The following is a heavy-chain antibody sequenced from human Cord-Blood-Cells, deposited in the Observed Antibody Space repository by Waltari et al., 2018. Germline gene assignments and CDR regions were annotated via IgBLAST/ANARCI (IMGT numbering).Heavy chain of an antibody. Sequence: QVQLVQSGAEVKKPGAPATVSSKVTGSTLTELSLVCVRQAPGKGAEWMGGVGPEDGEAIYAQKFHGRVTMTEDTSTDTAYMELSSLRSEDTAVYYCATRLRVVPAVDYWGQGTLVTVSS. CDR1: GSTLTELS. CDR3: ATRLRVVPAVDY. V-gene: IGHV1-24*01. CDR2: VGPEDGEA. J-gene: IGHJ4*02. D-gene: IGHD2-2*01.